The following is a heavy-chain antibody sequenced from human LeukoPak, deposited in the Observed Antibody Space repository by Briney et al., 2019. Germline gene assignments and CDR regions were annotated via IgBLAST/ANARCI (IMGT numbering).Heavy chain of an antibody. CDR2: ISSSGNSI. Sequence: GGSLRLSCAASGFTFSDYYMSWIRQAPGKGLEWVSYISSSGNSISYADSVKGRFTISRDNAKNSLYLQMNSLRAEDTAVYYCTRDQVSVAGTGIDYWGQGTLVTVSS. D-gene: IGHD6-19*01. V-gene: IGHV3-11*04. CDR1: GFTFSDYY. J-gene: IGHJ4*02. CDR3: TRDQVSVAGTGIDY.